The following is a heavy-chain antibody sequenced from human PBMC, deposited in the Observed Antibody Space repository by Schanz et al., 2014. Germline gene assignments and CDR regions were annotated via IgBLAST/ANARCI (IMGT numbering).Heavy chain of an antibody. J-gene: IGHJ6*02. CDR2: IIPILDKT. CDR3: AKVDRTRYYAMDV. Sequence: QVQLVQSGAEVKKPGASATVSCKASGYTFNNHGISWVRQAPGQGLEWMGWIIPILDKTNYAQKFQGRVTMTADKSTSTVYMEVSGLRSEDTAVYYCAKVDRTRYYAMDVWGQGTTVTVSS. V-gene: IGHV1-69*09. CDR1: GYTFNNHG. D-gene: IGHD3-9*01.